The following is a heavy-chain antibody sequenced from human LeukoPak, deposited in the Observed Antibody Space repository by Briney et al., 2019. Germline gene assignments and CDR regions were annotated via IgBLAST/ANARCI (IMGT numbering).Heavy chain of an antibody. D-gene: IGHD2-2*01. CDR2: ISWNSGSI. V-gene: IGHV3-9*01. CDR3: ARQIVVVPAAYDY. Sequence: GGSLRLSCAASGFTFDDYAMHWVRQAPGKGLEWVSGISWNSGSIGYADSVKGRFTISRDNAKNSLYLQMNSLRAEDTAVYYCARQIVVVPAAYDYWGQGTLVTVSS. CDR1: GFTFDDYA. J-gene: IGHJ4*02.